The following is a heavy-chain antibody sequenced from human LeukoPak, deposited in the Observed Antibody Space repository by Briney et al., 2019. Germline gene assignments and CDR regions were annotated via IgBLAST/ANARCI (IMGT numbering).Heavy chain of an antibody. CDR1: GFTFSNYW. Sequence: GRSLRLSCTASGFTFSNYWMHWVRQSPGKGLVWVSRIHSDGSSTSYADSVKGRFTISRDNAKNTLFLQMNSPRPEDTAVYYCVRDLPLAAPGTSFGDWGQGTLVTVSS. V-gene: IGHV3-74*01. D-gene: IGHD6-13*01. J-gene: IGHJ4*02. CDR2: IHSDGSST. CDR3: VRDLPLAAPGTSFGD.